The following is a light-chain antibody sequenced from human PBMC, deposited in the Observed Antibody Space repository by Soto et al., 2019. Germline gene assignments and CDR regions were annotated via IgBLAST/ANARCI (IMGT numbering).Light chain of an antibody. CDR2: GAS. CDR1: QSVSSSY. CDR3: QQYNNWPQT. Sequence: EIVLTQSPATLSLSPGERATLSCRASQSVSSSYLAWYQQKPGQAPRLLIYGASSRATGIPDRFSGSGSGTDFTLTISSLQSEDFAEYHCQQYNNWPQTFGQGTKWIS. J-gene: IGKJ1*01. V-gene: IGKV3-20*01.